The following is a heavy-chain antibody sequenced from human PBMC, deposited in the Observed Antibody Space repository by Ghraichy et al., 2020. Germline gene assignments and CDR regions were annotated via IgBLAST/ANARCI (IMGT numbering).Heavy chain of an antibody. CDR1: GFTFSSYA. V-gene: IGHV3-30-3*01. CDR2: ISYDGSNK. Sequence: GGSLRLSCAASGFTFSSYAMHWVRQAPGKGLEWVAVISYDGSNKYYADSVKGRFTISRDNSKNTLYLQMNSLRAEDTAVYYCARDSTRMQWLDGSLLLGASYWGQGTLVTVSS. CDR3: ARDSTRMQWLDGSLLLGASY. J-gene: IGHJ4*02. D-gene: IGHD6-19*01.